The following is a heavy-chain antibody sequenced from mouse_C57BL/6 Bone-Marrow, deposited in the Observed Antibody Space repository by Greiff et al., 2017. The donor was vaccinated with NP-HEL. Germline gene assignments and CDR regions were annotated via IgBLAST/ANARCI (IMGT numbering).Heavy chain of an antibody. D-gene: IGHD1-1*01. CDR2: ISSGGSYT. J-gene: IGHJ3*01. V-gene: IGHV5-6*01. CDR3: ACITTVVAPFAY. Sequence: EVKLVESGGDLVKPGGSLKLSCAASGFTFSSYGMSWVRQTPDKRLEWVATISSGGSYTYYPDSVKGRFTISRDNAKNTLYLQMSSLKSEDTAMYYCACITTVVAPFAYWGQGTLVTVSA. CDR1: GFTFSSYG.